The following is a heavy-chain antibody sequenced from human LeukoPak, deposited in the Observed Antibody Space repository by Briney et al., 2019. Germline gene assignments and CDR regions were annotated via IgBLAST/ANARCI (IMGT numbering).Heavy chain of an antibody. CDR3: ARAGYSSSSTFDY. Sequence: SETLSLTCTVSGGSISSSSYYWGWIRQPPGKGLEWIGSIYYSGSTYYNPSLKSRVTISVDTSKNQFSPKLSSVTAADTAVYYCARAGYSSSSTFDYWGQGTLVTVSS. CDR1: GGSISSSSYY. V-gene: IGHV4-39*07. D-gene: IGHD6-13*01. CDR2: IYYSGST. J-gene: IGHJ4*02.